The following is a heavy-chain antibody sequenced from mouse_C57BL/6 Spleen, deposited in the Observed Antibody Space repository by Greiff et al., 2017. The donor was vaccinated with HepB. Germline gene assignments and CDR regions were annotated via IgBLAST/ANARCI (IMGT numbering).Heavy chain of an antibody. J-gene: IGHJ2*01. D-gene: IGHD3-2*02. CDR2: IDPETGGP. V-gene: IGHV1-15*01. CDR1: GYTFTDYE. Sequence: QVQLQQSGAELVRPGASVTLSCKASGYTFTDYEMHWVKPTPVHGLEWIGAIDPETGGPAYNQKFKDKAILTADKYSSTAYLELRSLTSEDSAVYYCTRPTGDSAGGYYFDYWGQGTTLTVAS. CDR3: TRPTGDSAGGYYFDY.